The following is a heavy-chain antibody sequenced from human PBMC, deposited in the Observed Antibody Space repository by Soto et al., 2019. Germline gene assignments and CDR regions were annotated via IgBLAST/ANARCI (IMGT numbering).Heavy chain of an antibody. CDR2: IFYRGTT. J-gene: IGHJ6*02. V-gene: IGHV4-59*02. D-gene: IGHD3-22*01. CDR1: CGSVSGYY. Sequence: DTLSLTCTVSCGSVSGYYLSWIRQSPGKGLEWLGYIFYRGTTKYSPSVKGRVTISVDTSRNQFSLNLSSVTAADTAVYYCTRHAIIPKLQYGMDVWGQGTMVTVSS. CDR3: TRHAIIPKLQYGMDV.